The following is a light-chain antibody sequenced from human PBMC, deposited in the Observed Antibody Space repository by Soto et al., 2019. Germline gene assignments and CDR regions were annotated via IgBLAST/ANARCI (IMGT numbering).Light chain of an antibody. CDR1: QSVSSY. CDR3: QQRSNWLT. V-gene: IGKV3-11*01. Sequence: EIKLTQSPATLSLSPRERATISCRASQSVSSYLAWYQQKPGQAPRLLIYDASNRATGIPARFSGSGSGTDFTLNISSLEPEHFAVYYCQQRSNWLTFGGGTKVDIK. CDR2: DAS. J-gene: IGKJ4*01.